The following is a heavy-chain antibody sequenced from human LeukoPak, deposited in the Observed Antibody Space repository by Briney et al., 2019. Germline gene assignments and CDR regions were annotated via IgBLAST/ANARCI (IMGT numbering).Heavy chain of an antibody. Sequence: GGSLRLSCAASGFTFDDYAMHWVRQAPGKGLEWVSLISGDGGSTYYADSVKGRFTISRDNSKNSLSLQMNSLRTEDTALYYCAKDPYYYDSSGYLDYWGQGTLVTVSS. CDR2: ISGDGGST. D-gene: IGHD3-22*01. J-gene: IGHJ4*02. CDR1: GFTFDDYA. CDR3: AKDPYYYDSSGYLDY. V-gene: IGHV3-43*02.